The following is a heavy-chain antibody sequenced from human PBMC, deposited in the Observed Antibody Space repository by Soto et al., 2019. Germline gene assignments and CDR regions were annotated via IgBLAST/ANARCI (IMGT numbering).Heavy chain of an antibody. Sequence: GSLRLSCASSGFTFSDYYMSWIRQAPGKGLEWVAYISADGSDIYYGDSVKGRFTVSRDNTKKSLYLQMSNLRADDTAIYYCASLPQGYYDRSGRLVDYWGHGTLVTVSS. CDR1: GFTFSDYY. CDR3: ASLPQGYYDRSGRLVDY. J-gene: IGHJ4*01. D-gene: IGHD3-22*01. V-gene: IGHV3-11*01. CDR2: ISADGSDI.